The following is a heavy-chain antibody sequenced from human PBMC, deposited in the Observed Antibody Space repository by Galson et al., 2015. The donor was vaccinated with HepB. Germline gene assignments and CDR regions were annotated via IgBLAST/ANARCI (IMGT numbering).Heavy chain of an antibody. CDR2: INPSGGST. CDR3: ASSMVRGLNAFDI. J-gene: IGHJ3*02. CDR1: GYTFTSYY. D-gene: IGHD3-10*01. V-gene: IGHV1-46*01. Sequence: SVKVSCKASGYTFTSYYMHWVRQAPGQGLEWMGIINPSGGSTSYAQKFQGRVTMTRDTSTSTVYMELSSLRSEDTAVYYCASSMVRGLNAFDIWGQGTMVTVSS.